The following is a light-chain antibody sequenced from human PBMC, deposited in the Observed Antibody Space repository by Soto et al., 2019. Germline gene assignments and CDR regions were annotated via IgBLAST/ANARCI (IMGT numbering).Light chain of an antibody. J-gene: IGKJ1*01. Sequence: EIVMTQSPATLSVSPGERATLSCRASQSVSSNLAWYQQKPGQAPRLLIYGASTRATGIPARFSGSGSGTGFPLHISRLQAEDFAVYYCQQYNNWPTFGQGTKVEIK. CDR1: QSVSSN. V-gene: IGKV3-15*01. CDR2: GAS. CDR3: QQYNNWPT.